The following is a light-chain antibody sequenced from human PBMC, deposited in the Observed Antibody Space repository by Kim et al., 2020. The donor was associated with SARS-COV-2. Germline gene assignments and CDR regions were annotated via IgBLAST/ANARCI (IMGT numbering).Light chain of an antibody. CDR1: QSVTSRS. CDR2: GAS. J-gene: IGKJ1*01. CDR3: QQYVSPPST. V-gene: IGKV3-20*01. Sequence: SPGERPTLACRASQSVTSRSLAWYQQRPGQAPRLLIFGASSRAAGIPDRFGGSGSGTDFTLTISRLEPEDFAVYYCQQYVSPPSTFGQGTKVDIK.